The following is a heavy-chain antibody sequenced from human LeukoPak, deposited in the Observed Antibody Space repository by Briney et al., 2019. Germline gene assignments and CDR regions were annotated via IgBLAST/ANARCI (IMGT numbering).Heavy chain of an antibody. J-gene: IGHJ4*02. CDR3: ARIGYYGSI. D-gene: IGHD3-22*01. CDR1: GFTFSSYA. V-gene: IGHV3-64*01. CDR2: ISSNGGST. Sequence: GGSLRLSCAASGFTFSSYAMHWVRQAPGKGLEYVSAISSNGGSTYYANSVKGRFTISRDNSKNTLYLQMGSLRAEDMAVYYCARIGYYGSIWGQGTLVTVSS.